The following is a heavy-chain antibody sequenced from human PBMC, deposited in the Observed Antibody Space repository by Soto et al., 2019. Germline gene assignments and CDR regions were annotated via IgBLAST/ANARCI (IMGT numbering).Heavy chain of an antibody. CDR2: ISGSGSVT. J-gene: IGHJ4*02. D-gene: IGHD6-6*01. CDR3: AKVYRTSSRGFDY. CDR1: GFTFSNYA. V-gene: IGHV3-23*01. Sequence: EVQLLESGGGLIQPGGSLRLSCAASGFTFSNYAMSWVRLAPGKGLEWVSAISGSGSVTLYADSVKGRFTFSRDNYKNTLFLQMNSLRAEVTAVYYCAKVYRTSSRGFDYWGQGTLVTVSS.